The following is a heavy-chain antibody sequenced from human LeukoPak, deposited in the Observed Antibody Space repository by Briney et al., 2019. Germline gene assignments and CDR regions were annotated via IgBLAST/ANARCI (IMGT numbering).Heavy chain of an antibody. Sequence: GGSLRLSCAASGFTFSSYGMNWVRQAPGKGLEWVSYISSSGSTIYYADSVKGRFTISRDNAKNSLYLQMNSLRAEDTAAYYCARVGDYYDSSGYYDYFDYWGQGTLVTVSS. J-gene: IGHJ4*02. V-gene: IGHV3-48*03. D-gene: IGHD3-22*01. CDR1: GFTFSSYG. CDR3: ARVGDYYDSSGYYDYFDY. CDR2: ISSSGSTI.